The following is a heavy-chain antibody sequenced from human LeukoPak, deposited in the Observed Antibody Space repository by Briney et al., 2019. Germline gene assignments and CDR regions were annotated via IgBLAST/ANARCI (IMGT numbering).Heavy chain of an antibody. CDR1: GYTLIELS. J-gene: IGHJ4*02. CDR3: ATVKFRSSDFDY. CDR2: FDPEDGET. Sequence: ASVTVSFKVSGYTLIELSMHWVRQAPGKGLAWMGGFDPEDGETIYAQKFQGRVTMTEDTSTDTAYMELSSLRSEDTAVYYCATVKFRSSDFDYWGQGTLVTVSS. V-gene: IGHV1-24*01. D-gene: IGHD6-6*01.